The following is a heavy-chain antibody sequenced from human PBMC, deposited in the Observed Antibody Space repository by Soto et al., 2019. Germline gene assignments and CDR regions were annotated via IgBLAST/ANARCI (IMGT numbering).Heavy chain of an antibody. V-gene: IGHV3-30-3*01. CDR1: GFTFSTYT. CDR2: ISYDGSNK. CDR3: AREIAADPSYYGMDV. Sequence: QVQLVESGGGVVQPGRSLRLSCAASGFTFSTYTMYWVRQAPGKGLEWVAVISYDGSNKYYADSVKGRFTISRDNSKKMLYLQMNSLRAEDTAVYYCAREIAADPSYYGMDVWGQGTTVTVSS. D-gene: IGHD6-25*01. J-gene: IGHJ6*02.